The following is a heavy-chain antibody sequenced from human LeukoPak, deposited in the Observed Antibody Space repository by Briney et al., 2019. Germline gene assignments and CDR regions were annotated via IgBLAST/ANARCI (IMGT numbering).Heavy chain of an antibody. Sequence: GRSLRLSCAASGFTFSSYGMHWVRQAPGKGLEGLAVIWYDGSNKYYADSVKGRFTISRDNSKNTLYLQMNSLRAEDTAVYYCAKAARGYCSSTSCYLYYYYYMDVWGKGTTVTVSS. CDR3: AKAARGYCSSTSCYLYYYYYMDV. D-gene: IGHD2-2*01. CDR2: IWYDGSNK. V-gene: IGHV3-33*03. CDR1: GFTFSSYG. J-gene: IGHJ6*03.